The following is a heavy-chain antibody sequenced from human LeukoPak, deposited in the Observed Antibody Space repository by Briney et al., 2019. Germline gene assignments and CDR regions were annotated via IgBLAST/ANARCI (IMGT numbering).Heavy chain of an antibody. J-gene: IGHJ6*03. V-gene: IGHV3-30*02. Sequence: PGGSLRLSCAASGSTFSSYGMHWVREAPGRGLEWVAFIRYDGSNKYYADSVKGRFTISIDNSKNTLYLQMNSLRAEDTAVYYCAKVFPIPPSSGWYYYYYMDVWGKGTTVTISS. CDR3: AKVFPIPPSSGWYYYYYMDV. CDR2: IRYDGSNK. CDR1: GSTFSSYG. D-gene: IGHD6-19*01.